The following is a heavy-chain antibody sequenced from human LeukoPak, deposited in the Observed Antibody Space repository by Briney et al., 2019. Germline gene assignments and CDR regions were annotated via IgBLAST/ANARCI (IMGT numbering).Heavy chain of an antibody. CDR3: ARGESSRLDAFDI. Sequence: SETLSLTCTVSGGSISSYYWSWIRQPAGKGLEWIGRIYISGSGSTNYNPSLKSRVTMSVDTSKNQFSLKLSSVTAADTAVYYCARGESSRLDAFDIWGQGTMVTVSS. V-gene: IGHV4-4*07. CDR2: IYISGSGST. CDR1: GGSISSYY. D-gene: IGHD6-13*01. J-gene: IGHJ3*02.